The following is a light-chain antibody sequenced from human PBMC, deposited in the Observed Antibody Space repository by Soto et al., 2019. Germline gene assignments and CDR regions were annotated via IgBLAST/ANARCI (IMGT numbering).Light chain of an antibody. CDR1: QSVSSN. Sequence: EIVLTQSPATLSLSPGERATLSCRASQSVSSNLGWYQQKPGQAPRLLIYDASNMATGIRARFSGSGSGTDFTNTISSLVPEDFAVYYCQHRTNWPLTFVVGTKVEIK. CDR2: DAS. J-gene: IGKJ4*02. CDR3: QHRTNWPLT. V-gene: IGKV3-11*01.